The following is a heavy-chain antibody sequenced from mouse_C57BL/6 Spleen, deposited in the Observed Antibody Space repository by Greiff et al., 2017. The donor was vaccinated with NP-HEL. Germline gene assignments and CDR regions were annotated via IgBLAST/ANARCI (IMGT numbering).Heavy chain of an antibody. Sequence: EVQGVESGGGLVQPKGSWKLSCAASGFSFNTYAMNWVRQAAGKGLEWVARIRSQSNNYATYYADSVKDRFTIYRDDSESMLYLHMNNLKTEDTDMYYCVSNIYDGYHWYFDVWGTGTTVTVSS. CDR1: GFSFNTYA. D-gene: IGHD2-3*01. V-gene: IGHV10-1*01. CDR3: VSNIYDGYHWYFDV. CDR2: IRSQSNNYAT. J-gene: IGHJ1*03.